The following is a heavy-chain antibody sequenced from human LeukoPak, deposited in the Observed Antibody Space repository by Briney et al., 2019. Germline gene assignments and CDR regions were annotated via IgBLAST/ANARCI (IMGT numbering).Heavy chain of an antibody. Sequence: GGSLRLSCAASGFSFSTYWMNWARQAPGKGLEWVASINHNGNVNYYVDSVKGRFTISRDNAKNSLYLQMSNLRAEDTAVYFCARGGGLDVWGQGATVTVSS. J-gene: IGHJ6*02. D-gene: IGHD3-16*01. CDR3: ARGGGLDV. CDR1: GFSFSTYW. V-gene: IGHV3-7*03. CDR2: INHNGNVN.